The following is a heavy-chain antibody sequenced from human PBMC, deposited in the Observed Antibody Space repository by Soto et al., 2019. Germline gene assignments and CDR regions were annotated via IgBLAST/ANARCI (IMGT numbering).Heavy chain of an antibody. CDR2: ISSSSSYT. V-gene: IGHV3-11*06. D-gene: IGHD3-10*01. CDR3: ARDQSEGFGGMDV. J-gene: IGHJ6*02. Sequence: PGGSLRLSCAASGFTFSDYYMSWIRQAPGKGLEWVSYISSSSSYTNYADSVKGRFTISRDNAKNSLYLQMNSLGAEDTAVYYCARDQSEGFGGMDVWGQGTTVTVSS. CDR1: GFTFSDYY.